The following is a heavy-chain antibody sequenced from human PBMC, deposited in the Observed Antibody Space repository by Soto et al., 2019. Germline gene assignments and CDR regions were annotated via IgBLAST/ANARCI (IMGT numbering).Heavy chain of an antibody. CDR3: ARGGQIGYYESRAMVDY. Sequence: QVQLVQSGAEVKKPGASVKVSCKASGYTFTSYGISWVRQAPGQGLERMGWISAYHGNTNYAQKRQGRVTMTTDTSTSTAYMELRSLRSDDTAVYYCARGGQIGYYESRAMVDYWGQGTLVTVSS. V-gene: IGHV1-18*01. CDR2: ISAYHGNT. CDR1: GYTFTSYG. J-gene: IGHJ4*02. D-gene: IGHD3-22*01.